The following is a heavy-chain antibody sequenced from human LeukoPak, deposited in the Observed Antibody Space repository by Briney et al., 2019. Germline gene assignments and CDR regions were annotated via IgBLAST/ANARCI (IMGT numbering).Heavy chain of an antibody. CDR2: IYTSGST. CDR3: AGEVHSAPGVYYFDY. Sequence: SETLSLTCTVSGGSISSYYWSWIRQPPGKGLEWIGYIYTSGSTNYNPSLKSRVTISVDTSKNQFSLKLSSVTAADTAVYYCAGEVHSAPGVYYFDYWGQGTLVTVSS. CDR1: GGSISSYY. D-gene: IGHD1-14*01. V-gene: IGHV4-59*01. J-gene: IGHJ4*02.